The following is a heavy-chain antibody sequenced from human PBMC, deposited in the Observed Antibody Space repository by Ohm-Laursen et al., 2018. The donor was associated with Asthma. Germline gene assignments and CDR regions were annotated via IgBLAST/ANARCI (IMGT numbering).Heavy chain of an antibody. J-gene: IGHJ4*02. D-gene: IGHD2-21*02. CDR2: IYYSGST. CDR3: GGTAYCGGDCYILDY. CDR1: GGTISSSSYH. V-gene: IGHV4-31*03. Sequence: TLSLTCPVSGGTISSSSYHWSWIRQHPGQGLEWIGNIYYSGSTYYNPSLKSRVTISVDTSKNQFSLKLSSVTAADKAVYYCGGTAYCGGDCYILDYWGQGTLVTVSS.